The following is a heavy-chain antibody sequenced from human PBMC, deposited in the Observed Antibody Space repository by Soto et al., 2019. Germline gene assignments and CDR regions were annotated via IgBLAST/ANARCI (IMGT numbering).Heavy chain of an antibody. J-gene: IGHJ6*02. V-gene: IGHV4-39*01. CDR2: IYYSGST. CDR1: GGSIGSGDYY. Sequence: PSETLSLTCTVSGGSIGSGDYYWGWIRQPPGKGLEWIGSIYYSGSTYYNPSLKSRVTISVDTSKNQFSLKLSSVTAADTAVYYCARLLYDYVWGSYRHYYYGMDVWGQGTTVTVSS. CDR3: ARLLYDYVWGSYRHYYYGMDV. D-gene: IGHD3-16*01.